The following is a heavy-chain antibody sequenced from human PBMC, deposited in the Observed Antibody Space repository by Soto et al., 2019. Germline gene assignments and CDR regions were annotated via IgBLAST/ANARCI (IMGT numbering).Heavy chain of an antibody. V-gene: IGHV3-30-3*01. J-gene: IGHJ4*02. Sequence: PGGSLRLSCAVSGFTFSSYAMHWVRQAPGKGLEWVAVISYDGSNKYYADSVKGRFTISRDNSKNTLYLQMNSLRAEDTAVYYCARGGVYGDYGFFDYWGQGTLVTVSS. CDR1: GFTFSSYA. CDR3: ARGGVYGDYGFFDY. D-gene: IGHD4-17*01. CDR2: ISYDGSNK.